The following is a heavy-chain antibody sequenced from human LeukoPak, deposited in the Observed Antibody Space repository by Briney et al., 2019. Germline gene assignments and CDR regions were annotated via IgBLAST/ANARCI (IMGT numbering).Heavy chain of an antibody. V-gene: IGHV3-23*01. D-gene: IGHD3-22*01. Sequence: GGSLRLSCAASGFTFSSYGMSWVRQAPGKGLEWVSAISGSGGSTYYADSVKGRFTISRDNSKNTLYLQMNSLRAEDTAVYYCAKAYYYDSSGYYRSYYFDYWGQGTLVTVSS. CDR1: GFTFSSYG. J-gene: IGHJ4*02. CDR3: AKAYYYDSSGYYRSYYFDY. CDR2: ISGSGGST.